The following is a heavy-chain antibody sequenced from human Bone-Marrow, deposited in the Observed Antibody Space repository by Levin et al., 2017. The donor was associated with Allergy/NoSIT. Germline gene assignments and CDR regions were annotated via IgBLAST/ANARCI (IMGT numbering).Heavy chain of an antibody. J-gene: IGHJ4*02. CDR2: ISSSGSTI. CDR3: VRGKVTTTPFDY. Sequence: GGSLRLSCAASGFTFSSYSINWVRQAPGKGLEWVSYISSSGSTIYYADSVKGRFTISRDNGKNSLYLQMNSLRAEDTAMYYCVRGKVTTTPFDYWGQGTLVTVSS. D-gene: IGHD4-17*01. V-gene: IGHV3-48*01. CDR1: GFTFSSYS.